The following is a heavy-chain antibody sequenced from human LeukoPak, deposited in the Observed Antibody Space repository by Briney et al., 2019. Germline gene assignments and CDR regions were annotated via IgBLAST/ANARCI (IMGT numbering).Heavy chain of an antibody. D-gene: IGHD3-10*01. CDR2: IYSGGGT. Sequence: PGGSLRLSCAASGFTVSSNYMSWVRQAPGKGLEWVSVIYSGGGTYYADSVKGRFTISRDNSKNTLYLQMNSLRAEDTAVYYCARDKFRGTYYFDPWGQGTLVTVSS. J-gene: IGHJ5*02. V-gene: IGHV3-53*01. CDR1: GFTVSSNY. CDR3: ARDKFRGTYYFDP.